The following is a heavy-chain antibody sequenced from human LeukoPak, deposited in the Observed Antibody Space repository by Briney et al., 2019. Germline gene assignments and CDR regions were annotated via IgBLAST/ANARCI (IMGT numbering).Heavy chain of an antibody. CDR3: ARDRTLDY. J-gene: IGHJ4*02. Sequence: GGSLRLSCAASGFTFSGYVMSWVRQAPGKGLEWVSAITGSGGTTYYSDSVKGRFTISRDNAKNSLHLEMNSLRAEDTAVYYCARDRTLDYWGQGTLVTVSS. CDR1: GFTFSGYV. V-gene: IGHV3-23*01. CDR2: ITGSGGTT.